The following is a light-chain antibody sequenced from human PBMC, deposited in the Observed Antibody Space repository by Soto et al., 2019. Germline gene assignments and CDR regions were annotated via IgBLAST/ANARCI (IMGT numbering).Light chain of an antibody. CDR2: EVS. CDR3: CSYAGSNSYV. J-gene: IGLJ1*01. V-gene: IGLV2-8*01. Sequence: QSALTQPPSASGSPGQSVTISCTGTSSDIGGYNYVSWFQHHPGKAPKLMIYEVSKRPSGVPDRFSGSKSDNTASLTVSGLQAEDEADYYCCSYAGSNSYVFGIGTKLTVL. CDR1: SSDIGGYNY.